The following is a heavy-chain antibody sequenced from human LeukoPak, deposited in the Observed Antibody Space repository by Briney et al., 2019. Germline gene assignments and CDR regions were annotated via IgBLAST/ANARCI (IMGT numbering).Heavy chain of an antibody. CDR3: ARGPEIVVVPAAPPGYYFDY. V-gene: IGHV4-59*01. CDR2: IYYSGST. D-gene: IGHD2-2*01. CDR1: GGSLSSYY. Sequence: PSETLSLTCTVSGGSLSSYYWSWIRQSPGKGLEWIGYIYYSGSTNYNPSLKSRVTISVDTSKNQFSLKLSSVTAADTAVYYCARGPEIVVVPAAPPGYYFDYWGQGTLVTVSS. J-gene: IGHJ4*02.